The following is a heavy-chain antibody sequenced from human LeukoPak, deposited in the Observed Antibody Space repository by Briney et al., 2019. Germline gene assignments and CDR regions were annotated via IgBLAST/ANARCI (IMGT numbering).Heavy chain of an antibody. D-gene: IGHD6-19*01. CDR1: GYPFSAHF. CDR2: IDTTTGNP. CDR3: ARDLQWLVQGYFDY. J-gene: IGHJ4*02. Sequence: ASVRVSCKASGYPFSAHFLNWVRQAPGQGLEWMGNIDTTTGNPRYAQDFTGRFVFSLDTSVSTAYLQISSLKAEDTAAYYCARDLQWLVQGYFDYWGQGTLVTVSS. V-gene: IGHV7-4-1*02.